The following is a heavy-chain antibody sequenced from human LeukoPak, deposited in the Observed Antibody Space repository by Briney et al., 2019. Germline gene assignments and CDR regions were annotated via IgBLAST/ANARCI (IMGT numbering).Heavy chain of an antibody. CDR3: ARVSWFPGTSYYYMDV. D-gene: IGHD1-1*01. CDR1: GYSISSDY. V-gene: IGHV4-38-2*02. Sequence: SETLSLTCTVSGYSISSDYWGWIRQPPGKGLEWIGSIYHSGSTYYNPSLKSRVTISVDTSKNQFSLKLSSVTAADTAVYYCARVSWFPGTSYYYMDVWGKGTTVTVSS. CDR2: IYHSGST. J-gene: IGHJ6*03.